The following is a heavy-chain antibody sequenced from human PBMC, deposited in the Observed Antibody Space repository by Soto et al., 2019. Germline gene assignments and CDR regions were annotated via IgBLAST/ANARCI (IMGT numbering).Heavy chain of an antibody. CDR2: INSDGSST. CDR1: GFTFSSYW. Sequence: GGSLRLSCAASGFTFSSYWMHWVRQAPGKGLVWVSRINSDGSSTSYADSVKGRFTISRDNAKNALYLQMNSLRAEDTAVYYCARDRYDFWSGYLNVWFDPWGQGTLVTVSS. D-gene: IGHD3-3*01. CDR3: ARDRYDFWSGYLNVWFDP. J-gene: IGHJ5*02. V-gene: IGHV3-74*01.